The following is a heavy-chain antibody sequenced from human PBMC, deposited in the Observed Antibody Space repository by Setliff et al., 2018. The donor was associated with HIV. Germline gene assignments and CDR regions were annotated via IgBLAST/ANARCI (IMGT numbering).Heavy chain of an antibody. V-gene: IGHV4-34*01. CDR3: ARQGGSGWSFDY. D-gene: IGHD6-19*01. J-gene: IGHJ4*02. CDR1: GGSFSGYY. CDR2: INHSGST. Sequence: PSETLSLTCAVYGGSFSGYYWSWIRQPPGKGLEWIGEINHSGSTYYNPSLKSRVTISVDTSKNQFSLKLSSVTAADTAVYYCARQGGSGWSFDYWGQGTLVTVSS.